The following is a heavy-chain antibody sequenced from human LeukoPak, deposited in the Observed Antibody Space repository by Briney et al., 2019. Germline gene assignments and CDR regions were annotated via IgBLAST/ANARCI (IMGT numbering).Heavy chain of an antibody. D-gene: IGHD6-19*01. Sequence: GGSLRLSCAASGFTFSSYAMSWVRQAPGKGLEWVAVISYDGSNKYYADSVKGRFTISRDNSKNTLYLQMNSLRAEDTAVYYCAKGGAVAGTIDYWGQGTLVTVSS. J-gene: IGHJ4*02. CDR3: AKGGAVAGTIDY. CDR1: GFTFSSYA. CDR2: ISYDGSNK. V-gene: IGHV3-30*18.